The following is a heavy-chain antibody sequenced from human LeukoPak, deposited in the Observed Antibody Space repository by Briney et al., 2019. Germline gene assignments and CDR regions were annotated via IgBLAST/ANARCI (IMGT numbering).Heavy chain of an antibody. CDR1: GGSFSGYY. J-gene: IGHJ6*03. D-gene: IGHD1-26*01. CDR3: ARDPYSGNYGNYYYYYMDV. V-gene: IGHV4-34*01. Sequence: SETLSLTCAVYGGSFSGYYWSWIRQPPGKGLEWIGEINHSGSTNYNPSLKSRVTISVDTSKNQFSLKLSSVTAADTAVYYCARDPYSGNYGNYYYYYMDVWGKGTTVTISS. CDR2: INHSGST.